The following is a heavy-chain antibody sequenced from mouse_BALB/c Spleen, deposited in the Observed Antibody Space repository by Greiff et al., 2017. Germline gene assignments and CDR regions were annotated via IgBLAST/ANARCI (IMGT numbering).Heavy chain of an antibody. Sequence: EVQLQESGGGLVQPGGSLRLSCATSGFTFTDYYMSWVRQPPGKALEWLGFIRNKANGYTTEYSASVKGRFTISRDNSQSILYLQMNTLRAEDSATYYCARDDYYGSSYAMDYWGQGTSVTVSS. J-gene: IGHJ4*01. D-gene: IGHD1-1*01. CDR2: IRNKANGYTT. V-gene: IGHV7-3*02. CDR1: GFTFTDYY. CDR3: ARDDYYGSSYAMDY.